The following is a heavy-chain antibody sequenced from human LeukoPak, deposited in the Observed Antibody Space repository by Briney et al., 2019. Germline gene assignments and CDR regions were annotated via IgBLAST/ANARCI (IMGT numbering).Heavy chain of an antibody. D-gene: IGHD4-17*01. CDR2: IYYSGDT. CDR3: ARHSGMTTVTAYLDC. J-gene: IGHJ4*02. CDR1: GGSISSSSYH. V-gene: IGHV4-39*01. Sequence: SETLSLTCTVSGGSISSSSYHWGWLRQPPGMGLEWDGSIYYSGDTYYNPSLKSPVTISVDTSKNQCSLKLSSVTAADTAVYYCARHSGMTTVTAYLDCWGQGTLVTVSS.